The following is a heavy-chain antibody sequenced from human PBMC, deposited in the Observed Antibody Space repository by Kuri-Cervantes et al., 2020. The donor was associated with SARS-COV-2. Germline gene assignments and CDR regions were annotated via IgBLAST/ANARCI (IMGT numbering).Heavy chain of an antibody. V-gene: IGHV1-69*13. CDR3: ARSQRYCTANSCSWNWFDP. D-gene: IGHD2-8*02. CDR1: GGTFSSYS. CDR2: IIPTFDTA. Sequence: SVNVSCKASGGTFSSYSVNWVRQAPGQGLEWRGRIIPTFDTATYAQKFQGRVIFTADESSNTAYMEVNSLTSEDTAVYFCARSQRYCTANSCSWNWFDPWGQGTQVTVSS. J-gene: IGHJ5*02.